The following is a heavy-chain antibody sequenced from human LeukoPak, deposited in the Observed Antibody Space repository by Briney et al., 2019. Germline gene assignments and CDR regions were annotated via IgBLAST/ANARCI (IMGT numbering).Heavy chain of an antibody. D-gene: IGHD2-2*01. J-gene: IGHJ3*02. CDR3: ARSPGYCSSTSCYRVGLDAFDI. CDR1: GYSFTSYW. CDR2: IYPGDSDT. V-gene: IGHV5-51*01. Sequence: GESLKISCKGSGYSFTSYWIGWVRQMPGKGLEWMGIIYPGDSDTRYSPSFQGQVTISADKSISTAYLQWSSLKASDTAMYYCARSPGYCSSTSCYRVGLDAFDIWGQGTMVTVSS.